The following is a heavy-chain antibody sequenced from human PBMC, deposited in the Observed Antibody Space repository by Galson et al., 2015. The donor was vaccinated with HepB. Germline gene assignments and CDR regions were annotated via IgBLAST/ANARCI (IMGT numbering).Heavy chain of an antibody. Sequence: ETLSLTCTVSGGSISSSSYYWGWIRQPPGKGLEWIGSIYYSGSTYYNPSLKSRVTISVDTSKNQFSLKLSSVTAADTAVYYCARQRAPYDSSGYSDYWGQGTLVTVSS. CDR3: ARQRAPYDSSGYSDY. CDR1: GGSISSSSYY. D-gene: IGHD3-22*01. CDR2: IYYSGST. V-gene: IGHV4-39*01. J-gene: IGHJ4*02.